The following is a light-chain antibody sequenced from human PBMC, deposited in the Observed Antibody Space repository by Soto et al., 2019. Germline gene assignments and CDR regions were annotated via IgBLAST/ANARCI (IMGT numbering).Light chain of an antibody. J-gene: IGKJ4*01. CDR1: QSVSSY. CDR2: DAS. V-gene: IGKV3-11*01. CDR3: QQRSNWLT. Sequence: EIVLTQSPATLSLSPGERATLSCRASQSVSSYLAWYQQKPGQAPRLLIYDASNRPTGIPDRFSGSGSGTDFTLTISSLEPEDFAVYYCQQRSNWLTFGGGTKVEIK.